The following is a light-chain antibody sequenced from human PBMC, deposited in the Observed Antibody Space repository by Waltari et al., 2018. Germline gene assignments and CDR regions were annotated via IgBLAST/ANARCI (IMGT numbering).Light chain of an antibody. CDR2: YDT. Sequence: SYVLTPPPSVSVAPGKAATITCGGTNIGSKSVHWYQQKPGQAPVLVIKYDTDRPSGIPERISGSNSGNTATLTISRVEAGDEADYYCHVCDSSSDQQEFGGGTKLTVL. J-gene: IGLJ2*01. V-gene: IGLV3-21*04. CDR1: NIGSKS. CDR3: HVCDSSSDQQE.